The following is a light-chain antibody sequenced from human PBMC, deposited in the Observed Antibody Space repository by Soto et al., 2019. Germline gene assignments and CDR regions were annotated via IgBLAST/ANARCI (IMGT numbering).Light chain of an antibody. J-gene: IGKJ1*01. CDR1: QSISSW. CDR3: QQYNSYSLT. Sequence: DIQMTQSPSTLSASVGDRVTITCRASQSISSWLAWYQQIPGKAPKLLIYKASSLESGVPSRFSGSGSGTEFTLTISSLQPDDFATYYCQQYNSYSLTFGQGTKVEIK. V-gene: IGKV1-5*03. CDR2: KAS.